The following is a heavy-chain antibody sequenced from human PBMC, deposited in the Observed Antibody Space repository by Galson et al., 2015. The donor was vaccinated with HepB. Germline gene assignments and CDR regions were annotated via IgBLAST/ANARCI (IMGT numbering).Heavy chain of an antibody. J-gene: IGHJ4*02. Sequence: QSASEVKKPGASLRISCKGSGYSFTSFWISWVRQMPGKGLEWMGWIDPSGSHSNNRPSFEGHVTISADKSISTAYLQWGSLKASDTAMYYCATGRGTSSSGYDFDYWGQGTLVTVSS. D-gene: IGHD3-22*01. V-gene: IGHV5-10-1*01. CDR3: ATGRGTSSSGYDFDY. CDR2: IDPSGSHS. CDR1: GYSFTSFW.